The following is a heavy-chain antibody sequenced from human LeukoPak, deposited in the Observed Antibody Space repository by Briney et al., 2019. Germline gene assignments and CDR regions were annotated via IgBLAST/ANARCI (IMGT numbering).Heavy chain of an antibody. CDR1: GGSISSYH. J-gene: IGHJ3*02. Sequence: PSETLSLTCTVPGGSISSYHWSWIRQPPGRGLEWIGYIYNSGSTNYNPSLKSRVTISVDTSKNHFSLKLSSVTAADTAVYYCARSVAGHDIWGQGTMVTVSS. CDR3: ARSVAGHDI. CDR2: IYNSGST. D-gene: IGHD2-21*01. V-gene: IGHV4-59*01.